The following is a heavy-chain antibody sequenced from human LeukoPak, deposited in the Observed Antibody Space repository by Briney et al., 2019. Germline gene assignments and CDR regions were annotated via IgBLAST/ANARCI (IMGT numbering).Heavy chain of an antibody. Sequence: PGGSLRLSCEPHGFTFSNYGMHWVRQPPGKGLEWVAFISYGETEKQYADSVKGRFAISRDDSKNTLFLQMNSLRAEDTAVYYCARKTRMTIFGVVTRWFDPWGQGTLVTVSS. CDR1: GFTFSNYG. CDR3: ARKTRMTIFGVVTRWFDP. V-gene: IGHV3-33*01. D-gene: IGHD3-3*01. J-gene: IGHJ5*02. CDR2: ISYGETEK.